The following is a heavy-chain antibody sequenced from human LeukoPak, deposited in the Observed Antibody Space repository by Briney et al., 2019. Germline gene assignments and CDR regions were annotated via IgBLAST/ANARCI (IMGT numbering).Heavy chain of an antibody. CDR3: TRGRSPRIAAAGTALY. CDR1: GFTFGDYA. J-gene: IGHJ4*02. CDR2: IRSKAYGGTT. D-gene: IGHD6-13*01. Sequence: PGGSLRLSCTASGFTFGDYAMSWFRQAPGKGLEWVGFIRSKAYGGTTEYAASVKGRFTTSRDDSKSIAYLQMNSLKTEDTAVYYCTRGRSPRIAAAGTALYWGQGTLVTVSS. V-gene: IGHV3-49*03.